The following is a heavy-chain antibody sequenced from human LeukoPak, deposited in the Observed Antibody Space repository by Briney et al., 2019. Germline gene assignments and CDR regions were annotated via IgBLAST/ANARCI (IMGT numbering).Heavy chain of an antibody. J-gene: IGHJ4*02. D-gene: IGHD3-10*01. Sequence: GGSLRLSCAASGFTFSSYAMSWVRQAPGKGLEWVSAISGSGGSTYYADSVKGRFTISRDNSKNTLYLQMNSLRAEDTAVYYCAKDPDYYGSGSGGNPFDYWGQGTLVTVSS. CDR1: GFTFSSYA. CDR2: ISGSGGST. CDR3: AKDPDYYGSGSGGNPFDY. V-gene: IGHV3-23*01.